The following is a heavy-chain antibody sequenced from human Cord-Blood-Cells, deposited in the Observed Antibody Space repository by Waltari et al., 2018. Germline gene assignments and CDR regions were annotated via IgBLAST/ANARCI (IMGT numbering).Heavy chain of an antibody. D-gene: IGHD3-3*01. V-gene: IGHV1-69*12. Sequence: QVQLVQSGAEVKKPGSAVKVSCKASGGTFSRYAISWVREAPGQGLEWMGGFIPIFGTANCAQNFQGRVTITADESTSTADMQLSSLRSEDTAVYYCARTFWSGYLYNWFDPWGQGTLVTVSS. CDR1: GGTFSRYA. CDR3: ARTFWSGYLYNWFDP. CDR2: FIPIFGTA. J-gene: IGHJ5*02.